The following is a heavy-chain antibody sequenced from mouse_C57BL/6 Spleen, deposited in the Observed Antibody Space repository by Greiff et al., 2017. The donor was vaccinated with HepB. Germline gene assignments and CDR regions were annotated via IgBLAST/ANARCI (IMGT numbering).Heavy chain of an antibody. V-gene: IGHV1-15*01. CDR3: TRNDYDGSFDY. J-gene: IGHJ2*01. Sequence: QVQLQQSGAELVRPGASVTLSCKASGYTFTDYEMHWVKQTPVHGLEWIGAIDPETGGTAYNQKFKGKAILTADKSSSTAYMELRSLTSEDSAVYYCTRNDYDGSFDYWGQGTTLTGSS. CDR2: IDPETGGT. D-gene: IGHD2-4*01. CDR1: GYTFTDYE.